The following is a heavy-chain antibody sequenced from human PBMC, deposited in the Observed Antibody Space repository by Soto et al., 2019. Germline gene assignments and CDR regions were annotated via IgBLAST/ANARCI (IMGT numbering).Heavy chain of an antibody. CDR1: GFTFSSYA. V-gene: IGHV3-48*02. Sequence: DVHLVESGGGLVQPGGSLRLSCAASGFTFSSYAMNWVRQSPRKGLEWLSYISGSSGIRHYADSVKGRFTISRDNAKNSLFLQMNSLRDDDTAVYYCARGPLYDFWSGSYGIDFWGQGALVTVSS. D-gene: IGHD3-3*01. CDR2: ISGSSGIR. CDR3: ARGPLYDFWSGSYGIDF. J-gene: IGHJ4*02.